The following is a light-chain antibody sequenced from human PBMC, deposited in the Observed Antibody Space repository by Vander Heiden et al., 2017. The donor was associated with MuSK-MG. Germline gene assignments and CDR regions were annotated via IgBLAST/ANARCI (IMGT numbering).Light chain of an antibody. J-gene: IGKJ2*01. CDR3: PQDNNSPPYT. CDR1: QSVSSN. CDR2: GAS. V-gene: IGKV3-15*01. Sequence: EIVMTQSPATLSVSPGERATLSCRASQSVSSNLAWYQQKPGQAPRLLIYGASTRATGIPARSSGSGSGTEFTLTISRLQSEDFAVYYCPQDNNSPPYTFGQGTKLEIK.